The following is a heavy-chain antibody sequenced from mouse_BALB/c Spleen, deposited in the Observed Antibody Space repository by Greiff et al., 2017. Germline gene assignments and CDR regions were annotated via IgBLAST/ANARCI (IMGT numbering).Heavy chain of an antibody. CDR2: IDPANGNT. CDR1: GFNIKDTY. D-gene: IGHD2-4*01. J-gene: IGHJ3*01. Sequence: VQLQQSGAELVKPGASVKLSCTASGFNIKDTYMHWVKQRPEQGLEWIGRIDPANGNTKYDPKFQGKATITADTSSNTAYLQLSSLTSEDTAVYYCACTIYYDYDWLAYWGQGTLVTVSA. CDR3: ACTIYYDYDWLAY. V-gene: IGHV14-3*02.